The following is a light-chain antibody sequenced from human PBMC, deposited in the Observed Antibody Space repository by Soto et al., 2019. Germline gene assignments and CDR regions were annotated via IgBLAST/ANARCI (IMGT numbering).Light chain of an antibody. CDR1: QSVSDY. Sequence: EIVLTQSPGTLSLSPGESATLSCRASQSVSDYLAWYQQKPGQAPRLLTYDSSTRATGIPTRFSGSGSGTDFTLTISNLEPEDFAVYYCQQRSNWPPITFGQGTRLEIK. J-gene: IGKJ5*01. CDR2: DSS. V-gene: IGKV3-11*01. CDR3: QQRSNWPPIT.